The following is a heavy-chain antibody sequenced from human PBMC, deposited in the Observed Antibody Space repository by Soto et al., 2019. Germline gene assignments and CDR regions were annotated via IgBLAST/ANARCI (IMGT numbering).Heavy chain of an antibody. CDR1: GGSISSYY. CDR3: ARRGRRYYDSSGYYDY. CDR2: IYYSGST. D-gene: IGHD3-22*01. Sequence: SQTLSLTCTVSGGSISSYYWSWIRQPPGKGLEWIGYIYYSGSTNYNPSLKSRVTISVDTSKNQFSLKLSSVTAADTAVYYCARRGRRYYDSSGYYDYWGQGTLVTVSS. J-gene: IGHJ4*02. V-gene: IGHV4-59*08.